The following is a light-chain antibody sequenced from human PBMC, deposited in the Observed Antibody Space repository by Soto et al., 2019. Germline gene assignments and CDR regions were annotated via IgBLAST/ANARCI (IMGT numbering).Light chain of an antibody. Sequence: EIVLTQSPGTLSLSPGERATLSCRASQSVSSSYLAWYQQKPGQAPRLLIYGASSRATDIPDRFSGSGSGTDFTLTISSLEPEDFAVYYCQQRSNRPWTFGQGTKV. CDR1: QSVSSSY. CDR3: QQRSNRPWT. CDR2: GAS. V-gene: IGKV3D-20*02. J-gene: IGKJ1*01.